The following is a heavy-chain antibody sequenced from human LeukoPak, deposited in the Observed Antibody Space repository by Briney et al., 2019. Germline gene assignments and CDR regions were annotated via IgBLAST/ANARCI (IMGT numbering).Heavy chain of an antibody. V-gene: IGHV3-74*01. Sequence: GESLRLSCAASGFTFSSYWMHWVRQAPGKGLVWVSRISTDGRSAKYADFVEGRFTISRDNAKHTLYLQMNSLRAEDTAGYYCVRGSFDGGMDYWGQGTLVTVSS. CDR1: GFTFSSYW. CDR3: VRGSFDGGMDY. CDR2: ISTDGRSA. J-gene: IGHJ4*02.